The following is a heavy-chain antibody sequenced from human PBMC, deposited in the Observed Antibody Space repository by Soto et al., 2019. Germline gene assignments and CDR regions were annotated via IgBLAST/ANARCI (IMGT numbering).Heavy chain of an antibody. Sequence: QVQLQESGPGLVRPSETLSLTCSVSGGSVSSGRYYWSWTRQPPGKGLELIGYISYTGSTYYNPALKSRVTISVDTSKNQFSLKMSSVTAADTAVYYCARSGAGSGWLGGQGTLVTVSS. D-gene: IGHD6-19*01. J-gene: IGHJ4*02. CDR1: GGSVSSGRYY. CDR3: ARSGAGSGWL. V-gene: IGHV4-61*01. CDR2: ISYTGST.